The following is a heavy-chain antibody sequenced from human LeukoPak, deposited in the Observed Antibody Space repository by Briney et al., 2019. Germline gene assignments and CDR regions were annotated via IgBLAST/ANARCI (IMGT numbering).Heavy chain of an antibody. Sequence: SETLSLTCTVSGYSISSGYYWGWIRQPPGKGLEWIGSIYHSGSTYYNPPLKSRVTISVDTSKNQFSLKLSSVTAADTAVYYCARYSGYDLIDYWGQGTLVTVSS. CDR3: ARYSGYDLIDY. CDR2: IYHSGST. CDR1: GYSISSGYY. J-gene: IGHJ4*02. V-gene: IGHV4-38-2*02. D-gene: IGHD5-12*01.